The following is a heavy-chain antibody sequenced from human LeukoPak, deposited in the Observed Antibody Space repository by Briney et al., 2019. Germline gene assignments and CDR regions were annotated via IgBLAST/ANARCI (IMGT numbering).Heavy chain of an antibody. V-gene: IGHV4-34*01. J-gene: IGHJ5*02. D-gene: IGHD6-13*01. Sequence: SETLSLTCAVYGGSFSVYYWSWIRQPPGKGLEWIGEINHSGSTNYNPSLKSRVTISVDTSKNQFSLKLSSVTAADTAVYYCASLGGIAAAGTLDWFDPWGQGTLVTVSS. CDR1: GGSFSVYY. CDR2: INHSGST. CDR3: ASLGGIAAAGTLDWFDP.